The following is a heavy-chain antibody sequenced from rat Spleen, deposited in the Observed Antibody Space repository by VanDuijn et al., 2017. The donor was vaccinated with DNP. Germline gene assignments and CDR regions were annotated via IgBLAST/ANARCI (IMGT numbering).Heavy chain of an antibody. D-gene: IGHD4-3*01. J-gene: IGHJ3*01. CDR1: GYTFISSY. Sequence: QVQLQQSGAELAKPGSSVKISCKASGYTFISSYMGWIKQTTGQGLEYIGYIHTGSGGTNYNEKFKGKATLSVDKSSSTAFMQLSSLTPDDSAVYYCARSWVGVRGIWFAFWGQGTLVTVSS. CDR3: ARSWVGVRGIWFAF. V-gene: IGHV1-43*01. CDR2: IHTGSGGT.